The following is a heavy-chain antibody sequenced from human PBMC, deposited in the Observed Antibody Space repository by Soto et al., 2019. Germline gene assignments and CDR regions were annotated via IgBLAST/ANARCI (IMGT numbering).Heavy chain of an antibody. CDR2: IYYSGST. CDR1: GGSISSGGYY. J-gene: IGHJ4*02. CDR3: ARGIDNPLYYFDY. D-gene: IGHD2-15*01. Sequence: SETLSLTCTVSGGSISSGGYYWSWIRQHPGKGLEWIGYIYYSGSTYYNPSLKSRVTISVDTSKNQFSLKLSSVTAADTAVYYCARGIDNPLYYFDYWGQGTLVTVSP. V-gene: IGHV4-31*03.